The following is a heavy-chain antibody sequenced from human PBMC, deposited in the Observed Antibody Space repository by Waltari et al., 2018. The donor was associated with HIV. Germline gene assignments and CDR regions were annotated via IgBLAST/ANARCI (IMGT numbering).Heavy chain of an antibody. J-gene: IGHJ4*02. CDR3: ARSPPQYDSSGYYCDY. D-gene: IGHD3-22*01. Sequence: QVKLVQYGAEVKKPGASVKGPCKASGNPLKLFGFTWVRQGPGQGLEWMGWISAHNGNTNYAQKFQGRVTMTTDTSTSTAYMELRSLRSDDTAVYYCARSPPQYDSSGYYCDYWGQGTLVTVSS. CDR1: GNPLKLFG. CDR2: ISAHNGNT. V-gene: IGHV1-18*01.